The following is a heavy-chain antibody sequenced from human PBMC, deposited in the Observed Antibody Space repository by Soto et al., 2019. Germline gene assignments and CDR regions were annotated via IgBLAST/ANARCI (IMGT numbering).Heavy chain of an antibody. J-gene: IGHJ4*02. Sequence: TGGSLRLSCAASGFTFSSYAMSWVRQAPGKGLEWVSAISGSGGSTYYADSVKGRFTISRDNSKNTLYLQMNSLRAEDTAVYYCAKFVLPYSGSYQPVGPTAGFDYWGQGTLVTVSS. CDR2: ISGSGGST. V-gene: IGHV3-23*01. D-gene: IGHD1-26*01. CDR1: GFTFSSYA. CDR3: AKFVLPYSGSYQPVGPTAGFDY.